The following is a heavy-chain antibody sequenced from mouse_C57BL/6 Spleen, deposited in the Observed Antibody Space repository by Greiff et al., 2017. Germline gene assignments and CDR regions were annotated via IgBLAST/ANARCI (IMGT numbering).Heavy chain of an antibody. V-gene: IGHV1-7*01. J-gene: IGHJ2*01. CDR1: GYAFTSYW. CDR2: INPSSGYT. CDR3: AQYEYDERDDFDY. D-gene: IGHD2-4*01. Sequence: QVQLQQSGAELAKPGASVKLSCKASGYAFTSYWMHWVKQRPGQGLEWIGYINPSSGYTNYNQKFKDKATLTADKSSSTAYMQLSSLTYEDSAVYYCAQYEYDERDDFDYWGQGPTLTVSS.